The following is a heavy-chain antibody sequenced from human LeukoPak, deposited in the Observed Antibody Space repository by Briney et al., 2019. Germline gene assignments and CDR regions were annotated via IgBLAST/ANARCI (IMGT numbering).Heavy chain of an antibody. Sequence: PSETLSLTCAVYGGSFSGYYWSWIRQPPGKGLEWIGEINHSGSTYYNPSLKSRVTISVDTSKNQFSLKLSSVTAADTAVYYCAREGVGATCFDYWGQGTLVTVSS. CDR2: INHSGST. CDR3: AREGVGATCFDY. CDR1: GGSFSGYY. V-gene: IGHV4-34*01. D-gene: IGHD1-26*01. J-gene: IGHJ4*02.